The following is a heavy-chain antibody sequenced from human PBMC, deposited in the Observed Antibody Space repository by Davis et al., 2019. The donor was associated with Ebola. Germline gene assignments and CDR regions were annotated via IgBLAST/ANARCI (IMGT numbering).Heavy chain of an antibody. J-gene: IGHJ6*02. V-gene: IGHV3-30*18. CDR3: AKDIDWDMEKLYYYYYGMDV. Sequence: GESLKISCAASGFTFSSYGMHWVRQAPGKGLEWVAVISYDGSNKYYADSVKGRFTISRDNSKNTLYLQMNSLRAEDTAVYYCAKDIDWDMEKLYYYYYGMDVWGQGTTVTVSS. CDR1: GFTFSSYG. CDR2: ISYDGSNK. D-gene: IGHD2-15*01.